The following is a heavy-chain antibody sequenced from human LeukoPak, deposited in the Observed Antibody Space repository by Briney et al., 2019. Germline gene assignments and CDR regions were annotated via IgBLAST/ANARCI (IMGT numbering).Heavy chain of an antibody. CDR3: SRDVGFTWFDP. Sequence: ASVKVSCMASGYTFTSYYIHWIRQAPGQGLEWMGSIFPGHGGATYAQTFEGRVSIYTDMSTSTVYMEIYSLTSEDTALYFCSRDVGFTWFDPWGQGTLVNVAS. CDR1: GYTFTSYY. CDR2: IFPGHGGA. J-gene: IGHJ5*02. V-gene: IGHV1-46*01. D-gene: IGHD3-10*01.